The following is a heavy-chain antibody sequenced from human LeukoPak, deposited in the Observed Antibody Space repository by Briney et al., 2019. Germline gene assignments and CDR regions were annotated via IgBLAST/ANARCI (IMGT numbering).Heavy chain of an antibody. V-gene: IGHV1-46*01. CDR2: INPSGGST. D-gene: IGHD6-19*01. CDR1: GYSFTSNY. J-gene: IGHJ4*02. Sequence: GASVKVSCKASGYSFTSNYIHWVRQAPGQGLEWMGVINPSGGSTSYAQKFQGRVTMTRDTSTRTVYMEVNSLRSEDTAVYYCAGQGTYSSAIGMGYWGQGTLVTVSS. CDR3: AGQGTYSSAIGMGY.